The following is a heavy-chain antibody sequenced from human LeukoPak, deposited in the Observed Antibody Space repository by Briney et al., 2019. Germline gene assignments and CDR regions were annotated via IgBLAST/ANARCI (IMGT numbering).Heavy chain of an antibody. D-gene: IGHD1-26*01. J-gene: IGHJ4*02. CDR3: ARDGSRWELPPFDY. CDR1: HCSIHRYY. Sequence: PSEALPLTCTVCHCSIHRYYWSWIGPPAGKGLEGIGRIYTSGSTNYNPYLDSRVTMSLDPSNNQFSLKLSSVTAADTAMYYCARDGSRWELPPFDYWGQGTLVTVSS. CDR2: IYTSGST. V-gene: IGHV4-4*07.